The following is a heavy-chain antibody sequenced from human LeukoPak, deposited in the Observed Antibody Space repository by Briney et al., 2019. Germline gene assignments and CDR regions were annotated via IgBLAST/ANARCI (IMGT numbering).Heavy chain of an antibody. D-gene: IGHD1-26*01. J-gene: IGHJ4*02. Sequence: GGSLRLSCAASGFTFNNSDMHWVRQAPGKGLEWVAFIWYDGSNKYYTDSVKGRFTVSRDNSKNTVYLQMNTLRFKDTAMYYCAKDGGSYSLDYWGLGTLVTVSS. CDR3: AKDGGSYSLDY. CDR2: IWYDGSNK. V-gene: IGHV3-30*02. CDR1: GFTFNNSD.